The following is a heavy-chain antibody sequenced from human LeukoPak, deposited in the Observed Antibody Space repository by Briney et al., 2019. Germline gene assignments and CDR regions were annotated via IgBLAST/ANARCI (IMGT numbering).Heavy chain of an antibody. CDR1: RGSLSSYY. CDR2: IYYSGGT. V-gene: IGHV4-59*08. Sequence: SETLSLTCTISRGSLSSYYWSWIWQSPGKGPEWIGYIYYSGGTNYNPSLESRVTISVDRSTNQFSLKVRSVTAADTAVYYCARRRFSYGDNDAFDIWGQGTMVTVSS. CDR3: ARRRFSYGDNDAFDI. D-gene: IGHD5-18*01. J-gene: IGHJ3*02.